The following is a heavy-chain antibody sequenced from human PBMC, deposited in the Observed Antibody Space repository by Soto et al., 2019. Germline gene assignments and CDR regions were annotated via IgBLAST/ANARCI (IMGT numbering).Heavy chain of an antibody. V-gene: IGHV1-69*06. J-gene: IGHJ5*02. Sequence: SVNVSCTASGYTFTGYSMHWVRQAPGQGLEWMGWIIPIFGGANYAQKFQGRVTITADKSTSTAYMELSSLRSEDTAVYYCARTYYYGSGSFPWFDPWGQGTLVTVSS. CDR2: IIPIFGGA. D-gene: IGHD3-10*01. CDR3: ARTYYYGSGSFPWFDP. CDR1: GYTFTGYS.